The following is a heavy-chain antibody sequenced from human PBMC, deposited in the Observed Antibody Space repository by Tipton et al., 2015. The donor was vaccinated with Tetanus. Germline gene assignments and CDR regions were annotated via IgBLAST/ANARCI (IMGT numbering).Heavy chain of an antibody. Sequence: SLRLSCAASRFTFSSYWMHWVRQAPGKGLEWVASISSTSTYIYYADSLKGRFTISRDNAKNSLSLQMNSLRAEDTAVYFCASGSALDYWGQGTLVTVSS. CDR1: RFTFSSYW. V-gene: IGHV3-21*01. D-gene: IGHD3-10*01. CDR3: ASGSALDY. J-gene: IGHJ4*02. CDR2: ISSTSTYI.